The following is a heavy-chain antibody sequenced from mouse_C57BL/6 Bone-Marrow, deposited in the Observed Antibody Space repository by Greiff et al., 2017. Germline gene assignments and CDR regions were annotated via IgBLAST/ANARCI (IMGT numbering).Heavy chain of an antibody. CDR3: ARSKRRIEPFAY. CDR2: IPPNSGST. CDR1: GYTFTSYW. J-gene: IGHJ3*01. V-gene: IGHV1-64*01. Sequence: VQLQQPGAELVKPGASVKLSCKASGYTFTSYWMHWVKQRPGQGLEWIGMIPPNSGSTNYNEKFKSKATLTVDKSSSTAYMQLSSLTSEDSAVYYCARSKRRIEPFAYWGQGTLVTVSA.